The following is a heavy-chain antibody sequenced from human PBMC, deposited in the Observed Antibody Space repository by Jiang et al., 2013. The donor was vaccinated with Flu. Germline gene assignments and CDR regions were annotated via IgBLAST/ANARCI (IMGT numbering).Heavy chain of an antibody. V-gene: IGHV7-4-1*02. CDR3: AIARIGAEVGFVH. Sequence: QSGSELKKPGASVKVSCKASGYTFNMYAMNWVRQAPGQGLEWMGWIDTNTGRPAYAQGFTGRFVFSLDTSVTTAHLQISGLKPEDKAIYYCAIARIGAEVGFVHWGQGTLVTVSS. CDR2: IDTNTGRP. CDR1: GYTFNMYA. J-gene: IGHJ4*02. D-gene: IGHD6-19*01.